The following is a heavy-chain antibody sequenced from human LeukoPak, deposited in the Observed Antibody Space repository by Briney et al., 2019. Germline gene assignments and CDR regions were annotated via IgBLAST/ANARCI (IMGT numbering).Heavy chain of an antibody. V-gene: IGHV3-23*01. Sequence: GGSLRLSCAASGFTFTGYSMNWVRQAPGKGLEWVSVISGSGGSTFYADSVKGRFTLSRDNSKNTLYLQMNSLRAEDTAVYYCATEMSSDGGNSDGYFDNWGQGTLVTVSS. D-gene: IGHD4-23*01. J-gene: IGHJ4*01. CDR2: ISGSGGST. CDR1: GFTFTGYS. CDR3: ATEMSSDGGNSDGYFDN.